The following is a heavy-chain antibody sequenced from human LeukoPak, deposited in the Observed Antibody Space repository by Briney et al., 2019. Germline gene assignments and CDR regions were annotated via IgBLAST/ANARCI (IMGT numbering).Heavy chain of an antibody. J-gene: IGHJ5*02. V-gene: IGHV5-51*01. CDR3: ARLVPPGYVSGRNYFDP. D-gene: IGHD3-10*01. Sequence: GESLKISCKGSEYSFTNYWIARVRQMPGKGLEWMGIINPGDSNTEYSPSFQGQVTFSADKSISTAYLHWISLKASDTAIYYCARLVPPGYVSGRNYFDPWGQGTLVTVSS. CDR1: EYSFTNYW. CDR2: INPGDSNT.